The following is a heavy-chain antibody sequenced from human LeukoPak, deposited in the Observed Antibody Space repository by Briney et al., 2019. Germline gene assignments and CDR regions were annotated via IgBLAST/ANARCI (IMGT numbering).Heavy chain of an antibody. CDR3: ARDEGYYDSSGYPDY. CDR2: INHSGST. J-gene: IGHJ4*02. V-gene: IGHV4-34*01. D-gene: IGHD3-22*01. Sequence: SETPSLTCAVYGGSFSGYYWSWIRQPPGKGLEWIGEINHSGSTNYNPSLKSRVTISVDTSKNQFSLKLSSVTAADTAVYYCARDEGYYDSSGYPDYWGQGTLVTVSS. CDR1: GGSFSGYY.